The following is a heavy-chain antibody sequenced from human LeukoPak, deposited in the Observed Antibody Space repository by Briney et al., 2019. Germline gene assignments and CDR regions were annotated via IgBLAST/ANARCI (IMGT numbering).Heavy chain of an antibody. Sequence: SVKVSCKASGGTFSSYAISWVRQAPGQGLEWMGGIIPIFGTANYARKFQGRVTITADESTSTAYMELSSLRSEDTAVYYCARVDYDSSGYYYEGYAFDIWGQGTMVTVSS. V-gene: IGHV1-69*13. CDR3: ARVDYDSSGYYYEGYAFDI. D-gene: IGHD3-22*01. CDR2: IIPIFGTA. CDR1: GGTFSSYA. J-gene: IGHJ3*02.